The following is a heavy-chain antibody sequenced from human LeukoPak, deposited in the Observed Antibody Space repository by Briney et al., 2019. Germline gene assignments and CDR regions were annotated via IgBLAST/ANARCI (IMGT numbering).Heavy chain of an antibody. CDR3: AIMHGYYDGSGYWVQ. V-gene: IGHV3-23*01. CDR1: GFTFSSYA. CDR2: ISGSGGST. Sequence: GGSLRLSCAASGFTFSSYAMSWVRQAPGKGLEWVSAISGSGGSTYYADSVKGRFTISRDNSKNTLYLQMNSLRDDDTAVYYCAIMHGYYDGSGYWVQWGQGTLVTVSS. J-gene: IGHJ4*02. D-gene: IGHD3-22*01.